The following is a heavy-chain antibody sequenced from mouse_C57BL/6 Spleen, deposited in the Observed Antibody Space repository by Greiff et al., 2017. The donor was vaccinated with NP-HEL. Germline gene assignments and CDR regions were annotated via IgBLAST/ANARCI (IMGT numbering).Heavy chain of an antibody. J-gene: IGHJ2*01. CDR3: AREGWEGYYFDY. CDR2: ISYDGSN. Sequence: EVQLKESGPGLVKPSQSLSLTCSVTGYSITSGYYWNWIRQFPGNKLEWMGYISYDGSNNYNPSLKNRISITRDTSKNQFFLKLNSVTTEDTATYYCAREGWEGYYFDYWGQGTTLTVSS. D-gene: IGHD3-3*01. V-gene: IGHV3-6*01. CDR1: GYSITSGYY.